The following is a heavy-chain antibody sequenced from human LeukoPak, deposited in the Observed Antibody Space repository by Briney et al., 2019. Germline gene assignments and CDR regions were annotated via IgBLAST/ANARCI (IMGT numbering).Heavy chain of an antibody. CDR3: AKVPGAMGTVPAAVDY. D-gene: IGHD2-2*01. CDR1: GFTFSSYG. J-gene: IGHJ4*02. Sequence: GGSLRLSCAASGFTFSSYGMHWVRQAPGKGLEWVAVISYDGSNKYYADSMKGRFTISRDNSKNTLYLQMNSLRAEDTAVYYCAKVPGAMGTVPAAVDYWGQGTLVTVSS. CDR2: ISYDGSNK. V-gene: IGHV3-30*18.